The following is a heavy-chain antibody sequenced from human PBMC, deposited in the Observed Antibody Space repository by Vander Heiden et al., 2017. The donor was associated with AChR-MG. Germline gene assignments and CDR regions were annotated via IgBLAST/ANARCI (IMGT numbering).Heavy chain of an antibody. V-gene: IGHV1-18*01. CDR3: VRDSLTKRRGVVTGPPEY. D-gene: IGHD3-10*01. J-gene: IGHJ4*02. CDR2: ISGYNANT. CDR1: GYIFSSHG. Sequence: QLQMVQSGAEVKKPGASVKVSCKTSGYIFSSHGISWVRLAPGQGLEWMGWISGYNANTNYAQKFHDRVTVTIDTSTSTAYMELRSLRSDDTAVYYCVRDSLTKRRGVVTGPPEYWGQGTVVTVSS.